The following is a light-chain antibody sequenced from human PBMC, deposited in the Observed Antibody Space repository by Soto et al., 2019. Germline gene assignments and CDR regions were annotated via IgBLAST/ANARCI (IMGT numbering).Light chain of an antibody. CDR2: WAS. Sequence: DIVMTQSPDSLAVSLGEGATINCRSSQSVFYTSNNKNYLAWYQQRPGQPPKLLLYWASNRESGVPDRFSGSGSGTDFTLTISSLQPDDVAVYFCQQYYSTPLTFGGGTKVEIK. CDR1: QSVFYTSNNKNY. J-gene: IGKJ4*01. V-gene: IGKV4-1*01. CDR3: QQYYSTPLT.